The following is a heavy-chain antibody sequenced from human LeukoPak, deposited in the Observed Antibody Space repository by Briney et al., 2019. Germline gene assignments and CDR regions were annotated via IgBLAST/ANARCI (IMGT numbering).Heavy chain of an antibody. CDR2: IIPILGIA. CDR3: ARGYLPYLKTTGNDY. CDR1: GGTFSSYA. D-gene: IGHD1-1*01. J-gene: IGHJ4*02. Sequence: ASVKVSCKASGGTFSSYAISWVRQAPGQGLEWMGRIIPILGIANYAQKFQGRVTITADKSTSTAYMELSSLRSEDTAVYYCARGYLPYLKTTGNDYWGQGTLVTVSS. V-gene: IGHV1-69*04.